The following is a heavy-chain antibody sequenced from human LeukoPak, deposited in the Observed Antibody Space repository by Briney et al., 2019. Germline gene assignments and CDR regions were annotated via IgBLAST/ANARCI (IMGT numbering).Heavy chain of an antibody. J-gene: IGHJ4*02. Sequence: VASVKVSCKASGYTFTSYYMHWVRQAPGQGLEWMGWINPNSGGTNYAQKFQGRVTMTRDTSISTAYMELSRLRSDDTAVYYCARTPYGSGSSTPDYWGQGTLVTVSS. D-gene: IGHD3-10*01. CDR3: ARTPYGSGSSTPDY. CDR1: GYTFTSYY. CDR2: INPNSGGT. V-gene: IGHV1-2*02.